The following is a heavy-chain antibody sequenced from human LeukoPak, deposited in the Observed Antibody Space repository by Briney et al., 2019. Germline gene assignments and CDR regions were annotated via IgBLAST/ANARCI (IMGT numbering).Heavy chain of an antibody. D-gene: IGHD6-13*01. CDR2: IWYDGSNK. V-gene: IGHV3-33*01. CDR1: GFTFSSYG. J-gene: IGHJ6*02. CDR3: ARGYQQQLRGYGMDV. Sequence: PGGSLRLSCAASGFTFSSYGMHWVRQAPGKGLEWVAVIWYDGSNKYYADSVKGRFTISRDNSQNTLYLQMNILRAEDTAVYYCARGYQQQLRGYGMDVWGQGTTVTVSS.